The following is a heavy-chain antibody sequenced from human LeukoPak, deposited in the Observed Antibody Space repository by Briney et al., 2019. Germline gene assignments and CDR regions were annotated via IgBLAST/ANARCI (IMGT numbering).Heavy chain of an antibody. CDR3: ARSGFSTGFYMDF. D-gene: IGHD6-19*01. CDR2: IDPPSGAT. V-gene: IGHV1-2*02. J-gene: IGHJ4*02. CDR1: GYTFTGYY. Sequence: ASVKVSCKASGYTFTGYYIHWVRQAPGQGLEWMGWIDPPSGATNYAQKFQDTVTMTRDTSIGTAYMEVRRLKSDDTDVYYCARSGFSTGFYMDFWGQGTLVPVSS.